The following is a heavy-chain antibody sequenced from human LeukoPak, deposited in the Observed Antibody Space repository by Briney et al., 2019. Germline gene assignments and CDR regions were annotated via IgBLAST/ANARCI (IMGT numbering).Heavy chain of an antibody. Sequence: PGGSLRLSCAASGFTFSSYSMNWVRQAPGKGLEWVSSISSGGNHIYYADSLKGRFTISRDNANNSLYLQMNSLRAEDTAVYYCARDGGSSGTGAYYMNVWGKGTTVTVSS. CDR1: GFTFSSYS. CDR3: ARDGGSSGTGAYYMNV. D-gene: IGHD2-15*01. J-gene: IGHJ6*03. V-gene: IGHV3-21*01. CDR2: ISSGGNHI.